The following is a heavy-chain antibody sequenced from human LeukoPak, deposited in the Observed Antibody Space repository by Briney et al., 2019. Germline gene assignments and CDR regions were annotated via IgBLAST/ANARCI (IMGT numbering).Heavy chain of an antibody. CDR3: AKTSRGNSGYDSPFHY. CDR2: ISGSGVGT. CDR1: GFTFSNYA. Sequence: SGGSLRLSCAASGFTFSNYAMSWVRQAPGKGLEWVSAISGSGVGTYYADSVKGRFTISRDNSKNTLYLQMNSLRAEDTAIYYCAKTSRGNSGYDSPFHYWGQGTLVTVSS. D-gene: IGHD5-12*01. V-gene: IGHV3-23*01. J-gene: IGHJ4*02.